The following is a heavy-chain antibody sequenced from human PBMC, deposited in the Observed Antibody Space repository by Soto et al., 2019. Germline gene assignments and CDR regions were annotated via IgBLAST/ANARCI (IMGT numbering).Heavy chain of an antibody. D-gene: IGHD2-15*01. CDR1: GFTFSSYA. CDR2: ISSNGGST. J-gene: IGHJ4*02. V-gene: IGHV3-64D*08. Sequence: GGSLRLSCSASGFTFSSYAMHWVRQAPGKGLEYVSAISSNGGSTYYADSVKGRFTISRDNSKNTLYLQMSSLRAEDTAVYYCVLNSVVVVAATRVPFDYWGQGTLVTVSS. CDR3: VLNSVVVVAATRVPFDY.